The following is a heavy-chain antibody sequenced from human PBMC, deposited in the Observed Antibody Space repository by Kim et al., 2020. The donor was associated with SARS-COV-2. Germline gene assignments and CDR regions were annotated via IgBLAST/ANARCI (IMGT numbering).Heavy chain of an antibody. CDR1: GVSISSGDYR. D-gene: IGHD3-3*01. V-gene: IGHV4-31*03. CDR3: ARGRMTIFGVVTHFNY. J-gene: IGHJ4*02. Sequence: SETLSLTCTVSGVSISSGDYRWSWNRPHPGKGLEWIVYFYYSGRYYSNPSLKSRATITVDTSKKQFPLKLSSVTAADTVVYYSARGRMTIFGVVTHFNYWGQGTLVTVSS. CDR2: FYYSGRY.